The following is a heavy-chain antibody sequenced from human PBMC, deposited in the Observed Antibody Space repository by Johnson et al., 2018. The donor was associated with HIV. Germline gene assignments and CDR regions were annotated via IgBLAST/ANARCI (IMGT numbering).Heavy chain of an antibody. Sequence: VQLVESGGGLVQPGGSLRLSCAASGFTVSSNYMSWVRQAPGKGPEWVGRIKSKTDGGTTDYAAPVKGRFTISRDNSKNTLYLQMNSLRAEDTAVYYCARDSQWELRPDAFDLWGQGTMVTVSS. J-gene: IGHJ3*01. CDR1: GFTVSSNY. V-gene: IGHV3-15*01. CDR3: ARDSQWELRPDAFDL. D-gene: IGHD1-26*01. CDR2: IKSKTDGGTT.